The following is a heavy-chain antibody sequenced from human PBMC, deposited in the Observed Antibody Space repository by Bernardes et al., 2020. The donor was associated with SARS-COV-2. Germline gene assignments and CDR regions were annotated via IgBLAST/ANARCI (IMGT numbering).Heavy chain of an antibody. V-gene: IGHV4-59*08. D-gene: IGHD2-2*01. CDR2: IYYSGST. CDR1: GGSISSYY. CDR3: ARLLSVVVPAAWCFDI. J-gene: IGHJ3*02. Sequence: SETLSLTCTVSGGSISSYYWSWIRQPPGKGLEWIGYIYYSGSTNYNPSLKSRVTISVDTSKNQFSLKLSSVTAADTAVYYCARLLSVVVPAAWCFDIWGQGTMVTVTS.